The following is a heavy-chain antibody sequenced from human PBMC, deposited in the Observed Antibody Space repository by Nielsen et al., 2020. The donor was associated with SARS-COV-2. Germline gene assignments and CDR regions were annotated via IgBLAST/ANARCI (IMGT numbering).Heavy chain of an antibody. CDR3: ARVPDYGDYIFDY. Sequence: SETLSLTCTVSGGSISSYYWSWIRQPPGKGLEWIGYIYYSGSTNYNPSLKSRVTISVDTSKNQFSLKLSSVTAADTAVYYCARVPDYGDYIFDYWGQGTLVTVSS. CDR1: GGSISSYY. D-gene: IGHD4-17*01. V-gene: IGHV4-59*01. J-gene: IGHJ4*02. CDR2: IYYSGST.